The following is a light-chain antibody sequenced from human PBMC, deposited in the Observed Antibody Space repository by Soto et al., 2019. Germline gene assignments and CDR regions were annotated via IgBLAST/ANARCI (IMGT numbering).Light chain of an antibody. CDR3: QQYNSYLWT. J-gene: IGKJ1*01. CDR2: DAS. CDR1: QSISSW. Sequence: DIQMTQSPSTLSASVGDRVTITCRASQSISSWLAWYQQKPGKAPKLLIYDASSLESGVPSRFSGSGSGTEFTLTICILKPDDFATYYCQQYNSYLWTFGQGTKVDIK. V-gene: IGKV1-5*01.